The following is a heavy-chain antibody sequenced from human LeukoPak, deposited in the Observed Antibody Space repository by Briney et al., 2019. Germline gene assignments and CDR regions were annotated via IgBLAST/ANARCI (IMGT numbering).Heavy chain of an antibody. CDR2: ISSSSTI. CDR3: ATNTPPYYDFWSGYYTVDYYYGMDV. D-gene: IGHD3-3*01. CDR1: GFTFSSYS. V-gene: IGHV3-48*01. Sequence: GGSLRLSCAASGFTFSSYSMNWVRQAPGKGLEWVSYISSSSTIYYADSVKGRFTISRDNAKNSLYLQMNSLRAEDTAVYYCATNTPPYYDFWSGYYTVDYYYGMDVWGQGTTVTVSS. J-gene: IGHJ6*02.